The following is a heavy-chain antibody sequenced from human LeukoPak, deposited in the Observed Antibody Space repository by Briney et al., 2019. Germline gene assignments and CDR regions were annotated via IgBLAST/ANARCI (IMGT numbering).Heavy chain of an antibody. Sequence: PGGSLRLSCAASGFSFSTYWMSWVRQAPGKGLEWVANINQDGTEKYYVDSVKGRFTVSRDYAKNSLYLQMNSLRAEDTAVYYCARASGSYSDYWGQGTLVTVSS. CDR2: INQDGTEK. V-gene: IGHV3-7*01. J-gene: IGHJ4*02. D-gene: IGHD1-26*01. CDR3: ARASGSYSDY. CDR1: GFSFSTYW.